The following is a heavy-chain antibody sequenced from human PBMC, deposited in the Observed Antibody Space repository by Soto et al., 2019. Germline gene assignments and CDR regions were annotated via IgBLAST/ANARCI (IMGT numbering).Heavy chain of an antibody. Sequence: DVQLVQYGGGWVQPGRSLRLSCGASGFTFDDYGMHWVRQAPGKGLEWVSSISWNSGRIGYADSVKGRVTISRDNVKNSLYLQMNSLRAEDTALYYCARSGEFSASDYFGFWGQGTLVTVSS. CDR2: ISWNSGRI. CDR3: ARSGEFSASDYFGF. D-gene: IGHD3-10*01. V-gene: IGHV3-9*01. J-gene: IGHJ4*02. CDR1: GFTFDDYG.